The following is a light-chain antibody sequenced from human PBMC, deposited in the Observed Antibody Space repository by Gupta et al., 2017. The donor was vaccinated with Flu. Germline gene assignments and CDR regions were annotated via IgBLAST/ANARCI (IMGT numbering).Light chain of an antibody. V-gene: IGLV2-14*02. CDR2: EGS. CDR1: SNDVGTYKF. Sequence: SMAISCTGTSNDVGTYKFVSWYQQHPGKVHNLIIYEGSWRPAGVSDRFSGSKAGNTASLTISGLQADEEAFYYCSAFTSSSTLLFGGGTKLTVL. CDR3: SAFTSSSTLL. J-gene: IGLJ2*01.